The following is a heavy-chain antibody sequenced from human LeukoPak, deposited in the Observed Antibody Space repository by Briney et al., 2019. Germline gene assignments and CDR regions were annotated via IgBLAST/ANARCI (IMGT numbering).Heavy chain of an antibody. V-gene: IGHV4-59*01. CDR3: ARVQMPYCSSTSCYEIDY. J-gene: IGHJ4*02. D-gene: IGHD2-2*01. CDR2: IYYSGST. Sequence: SETLSLTCTVSGGSTSSYYWSWIRQPPGKGLEWIGYIYYSGSTNYNPSLKSRVTISVDTSKNQFSLKLSSVTAADTAVYYCARVQMPYCSSTSCYEIDYWGQGTLVTVSS. CDR1: GGSTSSYY.